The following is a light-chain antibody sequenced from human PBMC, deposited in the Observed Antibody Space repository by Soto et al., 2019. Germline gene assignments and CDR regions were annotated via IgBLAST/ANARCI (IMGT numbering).Light chain of an antibody. CDR3: AAWDDTLNAYV. CDR1: SSNIGANS. V-gene: IGLV1-44*01. Sequence: QSVLTQPPSASGTPGQRVAFSCSGGSSNIGANSVNWYQHLPGTAPKLLMYSHSQRPSGVPDRFSGSKSGTSASLAISGLQYDDEGDYYCAAWDDTLNAYVYGNGKKVTV. J-gene: IGLJ1*01. CDR2: SHS.